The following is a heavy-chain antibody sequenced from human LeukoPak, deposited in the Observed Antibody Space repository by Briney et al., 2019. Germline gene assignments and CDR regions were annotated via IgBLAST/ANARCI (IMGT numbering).Heavy chain of an antibody. V-gene: IGHV3-30*18. J-gene: IGHJ5*02. CDR1: GFTLSSYG. CDR3: AKDLFSRSGNYDGFDP. CDR2: ISYDGNNK. Sequence: PGRSLRLSCAASGFTLSSYGMQWVRQAPGTGMEWAAVISYDGNNKYYADSVKGRFTISRDNSKNTLYLQMNSLRAEDTAVYSCAKDLFSRSGNYDGFDPWGQGTPVTVSS. D-gene: IGHD3-10*01.